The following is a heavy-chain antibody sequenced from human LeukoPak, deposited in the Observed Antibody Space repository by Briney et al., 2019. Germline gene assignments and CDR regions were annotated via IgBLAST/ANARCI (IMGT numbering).Heavy chain of an antibody. CDR2: IYYSGST. V-gene: IGHV4-59*01. D-gene: IGHD3-10*01. Sequence: SETLSLTCTVSGGSISSYYWSWIRQPPGKGLEWIGYIYYSGSTNYNPSLKSRVTISVDTSKNQFSPKLSSVTAADTAVYYCAREERLLWFGELYGVWFDPWGQGTLVTVSS. J-gene: IGHJ5*02. CDR1: GGSISSYY. CDR3: AREERLLWFGELYGVWFDP.